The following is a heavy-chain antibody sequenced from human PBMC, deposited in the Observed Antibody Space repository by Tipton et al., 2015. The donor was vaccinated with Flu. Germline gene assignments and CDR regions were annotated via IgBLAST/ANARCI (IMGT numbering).Heavy chain of an antibody. Sequence: GLVKPSETLSLTCAVYGGSFSGYYWSWIRQPPGKGLEWIGEINHSGSTNYNPSLKSRVTISVDTSKNQFSLKLSSVTAADTAVYYCARGGYYDSSGYYGGSDYWGQGTLVTVSS. D-gene: IGHD3-22*01. V-gene: IGHV4-34*01. CDR1: GGSFSGYY. CDR3: ARGGYYDSSGYYGGSDY. CDR2: INHSGST. J-gene: IGHJ4*02.